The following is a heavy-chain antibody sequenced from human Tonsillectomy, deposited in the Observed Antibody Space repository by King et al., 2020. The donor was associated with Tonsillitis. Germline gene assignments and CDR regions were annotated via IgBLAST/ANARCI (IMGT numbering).Heavy chain of an antibody. CDR2: IYSGGST. Sequence: VQLVESGGGLVQPGGSLRLSCAASGFTVSSNYMSWVRQAPGKGLEWVSVIYSGGSTFYADSVKGRFTSSRHNSKNTLYLQMNSLRAEDTAVYYCARGRTYYYDSSGRFQLDYWGQGTLVTVSP. CDR1: GFTVSSNY. V-gene: IGHV3-53*04. J-gene: IGHJ4*02. CDR3: ARGRTYYYDSSGRFQLDY. D-gene: IGHD3-22*01.